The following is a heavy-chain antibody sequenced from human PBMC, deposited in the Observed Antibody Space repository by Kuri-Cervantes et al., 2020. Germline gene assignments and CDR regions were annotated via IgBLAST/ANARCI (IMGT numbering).Heavy chain of an antibody. J-gene: IGHJ3*02. CDR1: GFTFSSYA. CDR3: TTDLVATIISAFDI. V-gene: IGHV3-15*01. D-gene: IGHD5-12*01. CDR2: IKSKTDGGTT. Sequence: GESLKISCAASGFTFSSYAMSWVRQAPGKGLEWVGRIKSKTDGGTTDYAAPVKGRFTISRDDSKNTLYLQMNSLKTEDTAVYYCTTDLVATIISAFDIWGQGKMVTVSS.